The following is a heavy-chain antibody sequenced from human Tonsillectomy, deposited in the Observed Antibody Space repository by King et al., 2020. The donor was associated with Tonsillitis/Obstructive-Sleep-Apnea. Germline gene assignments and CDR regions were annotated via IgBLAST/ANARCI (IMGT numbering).Heavy chain of an antibody. Sequence: LQLQESGPGLVKPSETLSLTCTVSGGSISSSSYYWGWIRQPPGKGLEWIGSIYYSGSTYYTPSLKSRVTISVDTSKNQFSLKLSSVTAADTAVYYCARRDAVVVITFDYWGQGTLVTVSS. D-gene: IGHD3-22*01. CDR1: GGSISSSSYY. CDR3: ARRDAVVVITFDY. J-gene: IGHJ4*02. V-gene: IGHV4-39*01. CDR2: IYYSGST.